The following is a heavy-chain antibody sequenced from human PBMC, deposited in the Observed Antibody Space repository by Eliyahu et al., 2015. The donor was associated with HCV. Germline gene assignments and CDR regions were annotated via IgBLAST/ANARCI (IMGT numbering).Heavy chain of an antibody. CDR1: GFXFXSFE. D-gene: IGHD3-22*01. J-gene: IGHJ6*02. Sequence: EVQLVESGGGLVQPGGSLRLSCAXSGFXFXSFEMNWVRQAPGKGLEWVSYISSSGSTIYYADSVKGRFTISRDNAKNSLYLQMNSLRAEDTAVYYCARPYYDSSGYYYHGMDVWGQGTTVTVSS. CDR2: ISSSGSTI. CDR3: ARPYYDSSGYYYHGMDV. V-gene: IGHV3-48*03.